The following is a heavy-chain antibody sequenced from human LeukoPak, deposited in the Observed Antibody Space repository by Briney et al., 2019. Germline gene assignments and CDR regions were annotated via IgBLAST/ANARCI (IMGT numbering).Heavy chain of an antibody. D-gene: IGHD2-2*01. CDR2: IYHSGST. CDR3: ARDYCTTTTCYSDY. CDR1: GGSISSGGYY. J-gene: IGHJ4*02. V-gene: IGHV4-30-2*01. Sequence: SQTLSLTCTVSGGSISSGGYYWSWIRQPPGKGLEWIGYIYHSGSTYYNPSLKSRATISVDRSKNQFSLKLSSVTAADTAVYYCARDYCTTTTCYSDYWGQGTLVTVSS.